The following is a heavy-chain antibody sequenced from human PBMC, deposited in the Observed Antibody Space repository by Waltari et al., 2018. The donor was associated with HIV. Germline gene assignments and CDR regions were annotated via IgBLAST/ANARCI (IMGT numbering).Heavy chain of an antibody. CDR3: ARDKAVGIITSVFNM. J-gene: IGHJ3*02. CDR1: GYTFTNYY. V-gene: IGHV1-46*01. D-gene: IGHD3-3*01. CDR2: INPRGGST. Sequence: QVQLVQSGAEVKKPGASVKVSCKASGYTFTNYYIHWVRRAPGQGLEWMARINPRGGSTIHAQKFQGRVTMTRDTSTSTVYMELSSLRSEDTAVYYCARDKAVGIITSVFNMWGQGTMVIVSS.